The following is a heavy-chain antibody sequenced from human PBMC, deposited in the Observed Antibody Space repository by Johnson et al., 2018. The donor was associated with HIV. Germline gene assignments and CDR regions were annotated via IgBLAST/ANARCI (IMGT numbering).Heavy chain of an antibody. J-gene: IGHJ3*02. D-gene: IGHD3-3*01. Sequence: QVQLMESGGGLVQPGGSLRLSCAGSGFTFSDHAMGWVRQAPGQGLEWVAVISYDGSNKYYADSVKGRFTISRDNSKNTLYLQMNSLSAEDTAVYYCTKGAGGSTIFGVVGLDDAFDIWGQGTMVTVSS. V-gene: IGHV3-30*18. CDR1: GFTFSDHA. CDR3: TKGAGGSTIFGVVGLDDAFDI. CDR2: ISYDGSNK.